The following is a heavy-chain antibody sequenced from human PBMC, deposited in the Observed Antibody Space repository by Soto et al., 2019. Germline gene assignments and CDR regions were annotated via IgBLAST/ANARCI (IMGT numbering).Heavy chain of an antibody. D-gene: IGHD2-2*01. Sequence: QVQLQESGPGLVKPSQTLSLTCTVSGGSISSGGYYWSWIRQHPGKGLEWIRYIYYSGSTYYNPSLKSRVTISVDTSKNQFSLKLSSVTAADTAVYYCARQDIVVVPAAPYAYYGMDVWGQGTTVTVSS. V-gene: IGHV4-31*03. CDR2: IYYSGST. CDR3: ARQDIVVVPAAPYAYYGMDV. CDR1: GGSISSGGYY. J-gene: IGHJ6*02.